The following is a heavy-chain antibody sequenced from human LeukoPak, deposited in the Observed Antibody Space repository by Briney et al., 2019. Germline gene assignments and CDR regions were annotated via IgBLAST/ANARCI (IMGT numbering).Heavy chain of an antibody. CDR1: GGSISSDC. Sequence: SEALSVTCTVSGGSISSDCWSWIRQPPGKGLEWIGYIYYSGSTNYNPSLKSRVTISVDTSKNQFSLKLSSVTAADTAVYYCARDRGYCSGGSCYRWFDPWGQGTLVTVSS. V-gene: IGHV4-59*01. D-gene: IGHD2-15*01. J-gene: IGHJ5*02. CDR3: ARDRGYCSGGSCYRWFDP. CDR2: IYYSGST.